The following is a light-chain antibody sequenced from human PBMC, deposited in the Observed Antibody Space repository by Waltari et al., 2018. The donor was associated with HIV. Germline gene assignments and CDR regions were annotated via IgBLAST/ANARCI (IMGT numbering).Light chain of an antibody. CDR3: QTCAIGIRV. CDR2: LNSDGSH. J-gene: IGLJ3*02. Sequence: QLALTQTPSASASLGASVKLTCTLSSGHSSYAIAWHQQQPEKGPRYLMKLNSDGSHSKGDGIPDRFSGSSSGAERYLIISSLQSEDEADYYCQTCAIGIRVFGGGTKLTVL. V-gene: IGLV4-69*02. CDR1: SGHSSYA.